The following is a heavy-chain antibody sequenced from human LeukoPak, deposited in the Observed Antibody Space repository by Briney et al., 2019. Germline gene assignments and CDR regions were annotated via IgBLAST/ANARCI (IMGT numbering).Heavy chain of an antibody. J-gene: IGHJ6*02. Sequence: GGSLRLSCAASGFTFSSYAMSWVRQAPGKGLEWVSAISGSGGSTYYADSVKGRFTISRDNSKNTLYLQMKSLRAEDTAVYYCAKDRSFFSYGGNYPYGMDVWGQGTTVTVSS. D-gene: IGHD4/OR15-4a*01. CDR3: AKDRSFFSYGGNYPYGMDV. CDR2: ISGSGGST. CDR1: GFTFSSYA. V-gene: IGHV3-23*01.